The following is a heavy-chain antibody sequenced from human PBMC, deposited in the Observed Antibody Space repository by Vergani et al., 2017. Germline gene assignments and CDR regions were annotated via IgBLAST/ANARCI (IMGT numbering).Heavy chain of an antibody. CDR2: IIPIFGTA. CDR1: GYTFIGYY. Sequence: QMQLVQSGAEVKKSGASVKVSCKASGYTFIGYYMNWVRQAPGQGLEWMGGIIPIFGTANYAQKFQGRVTITADESTSTAYMELSSLRSEDTAVYYCARDNYYYMDVWGKGTTVTVSS. J-gene: IGHJ6*03. V-gene: IGHV1-69*01. CDR3: ARDNYYYMDV.